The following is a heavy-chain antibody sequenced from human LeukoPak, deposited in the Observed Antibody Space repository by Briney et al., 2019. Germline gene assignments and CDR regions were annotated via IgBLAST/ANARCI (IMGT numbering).Heavy chain of an antibody. J-gene: IGHJ4*02. Sequence: GGSLRLSCAASGFTFSDYSMNWVRQAPGKGLEWISYIGIDSGNTNYADSMKGRFTISGDKAKNSLYLQMNSLRVEDTAVYYCARDYKYAFDNWGQGTLVTVSS. CDR3: ARDYKYAFDN. CDR1: GFTFSDYS. CDR2: IGIDSGNT. D-gene: IGHD5-24*01. V-gene: IGHV3-11*06.